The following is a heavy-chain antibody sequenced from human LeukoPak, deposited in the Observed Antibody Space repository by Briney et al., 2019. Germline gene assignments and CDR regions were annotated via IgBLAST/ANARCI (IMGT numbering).Heavy chain of an antibody. CDR1: GYTFTSYD. CDR3: ARDYDILTGVYGMDV. J-gene: IGHJ6*02. V-gene: IGHV1-8*01. D-gene: IGHD3-9*01. CDR2: MNPNSGNT. Sequence: ASVKVSCKASGYTFTSYDINWVRQATGQGLEWMGWMNPNSGNTGYAQKFQGRVTMTRNTSISAAYMELSSLRSEDTAVYYCARDYDILTGVYGMDVWGQGTTVTVSS.